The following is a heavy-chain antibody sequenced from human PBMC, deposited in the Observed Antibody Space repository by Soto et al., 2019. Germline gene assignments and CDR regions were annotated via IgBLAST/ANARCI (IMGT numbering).Heavy chain of an antibody. D-gene: IGHD6-6*01. Sequence: GGSLRLSCAASGFTFSSYSMNWVRQAPGKGLEWVSYISSSSSTIYYADSVKGRFTISRDNAKNSLYLQMNSLRAEDTAVYYCARDLRSSSYDAFDIWGQGTMVTVSS. CDR2: ISSSSSTI. CDR1: GFTFSSYS. CDR3: ARDLRSSSYDAFDI. V-gene: IGHV3-48*01. J-gene: IGHJ3*02.